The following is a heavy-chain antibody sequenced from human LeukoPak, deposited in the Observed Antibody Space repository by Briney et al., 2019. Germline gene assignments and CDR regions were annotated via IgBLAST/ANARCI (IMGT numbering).Heavy chain of an antibody. CDR1: GFTFSCYV. J-gene: IGHJ4*02. CDR3: AKVTARFFGVVASFDY. CDR2: IRSSGGST. Sequence: GGSLRLSCAASGFTFSCYVMSWVRQAPGKGLEWVSGIRSSGGSTYYADSVKGRFTISRDNSKNTLYLQMNSLRAEDTAVYYCAKVTARFFGVVASFDYWGQGTPVTVSS. D-gene: IGHD3-3*01. V-gene: IGHV3-23*01.